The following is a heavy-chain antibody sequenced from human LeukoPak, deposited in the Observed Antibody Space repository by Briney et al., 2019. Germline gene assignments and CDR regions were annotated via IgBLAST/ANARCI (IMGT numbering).Heavy chain of an antibody. Sequence: PSETLSLTCTVSGGSISSSSYYWGWIRQPPGKGLEWIGSIYYSGSTYYNPSLKSRVTISVDTSKNQFSLKLSSVTAANTAVYYCARDWEATMVWYFDLWGRGTLVTVSS. CDR2: IYYSGST. J-gene: IGHJ2*01. CDR3: ARDWEATMVWYFDL. D-gene: IGHD3-10*01. CDR1: GGSISSSSYY. V-gene: IGHV4-39*07.